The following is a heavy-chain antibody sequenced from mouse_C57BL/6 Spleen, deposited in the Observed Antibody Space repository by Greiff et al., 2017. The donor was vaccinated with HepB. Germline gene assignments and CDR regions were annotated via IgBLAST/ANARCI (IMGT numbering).Heavy chain of an antibody. V-gene: IGHV7-3*01. CDR1: GFTFTDYY. D-gene: IGHD2-1*01. CDR3: ARQADYGNSYFDY. J-gene: IGHJ2*01. Sequence: DVMLVESGGGLVQPGGSLSLSCAASGFTFTDYYMSWVRQPPGKALEWLGFIRNKANGYTTEYSASVKGRFTISRDNSQSILYLQMNAQRAEDSATYYCARQADYGNSYFDYWGQGTTLTVSS. CDR2: IRNKANGYTT.